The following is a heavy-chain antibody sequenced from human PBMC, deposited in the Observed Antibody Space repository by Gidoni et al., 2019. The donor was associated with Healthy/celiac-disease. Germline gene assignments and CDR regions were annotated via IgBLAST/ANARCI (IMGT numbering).Heavy chain of an antibody. D-gene: IGHD4-17*01. CDR1: GLTLDDYA. Sequence: EVQLVESGGGLVQPGRSLRLSCAASGLTLDDYAMHWFRQAPGKGLEWVSGISWNSGSIGYADSVKGRFTISRDNAKNSLYLQMNSLRAEDTALYYCAKDNYGDYVGGIDYWGQGTLVTVSS. J-gene: IGHJ4*02. CDR2: ISWNSGSI. CDR3: AKDNYGDYVGGIDY. V-gene: IGHV3-9*01.